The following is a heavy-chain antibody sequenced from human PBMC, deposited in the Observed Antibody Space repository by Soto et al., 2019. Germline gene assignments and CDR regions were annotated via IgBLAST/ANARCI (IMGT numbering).Heavy chain of an antibody. CDR3: ARVEQLVLYYYYYMDL. Sequence: ASLKVSCKASGYTFTSYGSNWVRQATGQGLEWMGWMNPNSGNTGYAQKFQGRVTMTRNTSISTAYMELSSLRSEDTAVYYCARVEQLVLYYYYYMDLWGKGTTVTVSS. J-gene: IGHJ6*03. CDR2: MNPNSGNT. D-gene: IGHD6-6*01. CDR1: GYTFTSYG. V-gene: IGHV1-8*01.